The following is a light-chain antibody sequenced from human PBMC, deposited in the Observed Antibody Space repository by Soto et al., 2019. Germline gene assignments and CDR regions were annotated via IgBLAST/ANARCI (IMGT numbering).Light chain of an antibody. Sequence: IVLTQSPATLALSPGERATLSCRASQSIKNYLAWYQQKPGQAPRLLIYDTSNRATGIPARFSGSGSGTDFTLTISSLEPEDFAFYYCQQRNNWPLTFGQGTKVDI. CDR2: DTS. CDR3: QQRNNWPLT. J-gene: IGKJ1*01. V-gene: IGKV3-11*01. CDR1: QSIKNY.